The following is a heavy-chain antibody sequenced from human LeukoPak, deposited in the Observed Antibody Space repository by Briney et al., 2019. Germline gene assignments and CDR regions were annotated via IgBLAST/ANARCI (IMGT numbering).Heavy chain of an antibody. CDR3: ARVPYDILTGYYSGYYGMDV. CDR2: INTNTGNP. CDR1: GYTFTNYA. J-gene: IGHJ6*02. Sequence: ASVKVSCKASGYTFTNYAMNWVRQAPGQGLEWMGWINTNTGNPTYAQGFTGRFAFSLDTSVSTAYLQISSLKAEDTAVYYCARVPYDILTGYYSGYYGMDVWGQGTTVTVSS. D-gene: IGHD3-9*01. V-gene: IGHV7-4-1*02.